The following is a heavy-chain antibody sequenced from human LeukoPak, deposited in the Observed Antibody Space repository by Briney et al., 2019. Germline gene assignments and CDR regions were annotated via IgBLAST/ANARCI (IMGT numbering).Heavy chain of an antibody. D-gene: IGHD2-21*01. CDR2: INHSGDT. Sequence: SETLSLTCAVYGGSFSGYYWSWIRQPPGKGLEWIGEINHSGDTKYNPSLKSRVTISVDTSKNEFSVKLRSVTAADTAVYYCARDLGDGDWFDPWGQGTLVTVSS. J-gene: IGHJ5*02. CDR1: GGSFSGYY. CDR3: ARDLGDGDWFDP. V-gene: IGHV4-34*01.